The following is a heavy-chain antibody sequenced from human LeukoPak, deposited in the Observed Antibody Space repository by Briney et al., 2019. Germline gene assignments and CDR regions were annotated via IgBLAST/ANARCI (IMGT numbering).Heavy chain of an antibody. D-gene: IGHD3-22*01. CDR3: ERGGGDSTGHQGDFDY. CDR2: ISSTSSDI. V-gene: IGHV3-21*01. J-gene: IGHJ4*02. Sequence: GGSLRLSCAASGFTFNIYTINWVRQAPGKGLEWVSSISSTSSDIHYTDSVKGRFTIFRDNTKNSLYLQMDSLRAEDTAVYYCERGGGDSTGHQGDFDYWGQGTLVTVSS. CDR1: GFTFNIYT.